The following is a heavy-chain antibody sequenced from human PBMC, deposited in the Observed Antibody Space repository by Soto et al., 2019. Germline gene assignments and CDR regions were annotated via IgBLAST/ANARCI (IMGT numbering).Heavy chain of an antibody. CDR1: GFTFSSYG. Sequence: LRLSCAASGFTFSSYGMHCVRPAPGKGLEWVAVISYDGSNKYYADSVKGRFTISRDNSKNTLYLQMNSLRAEDTAVYYCARVHSSSPRFYYYYGMDVWGQGTTVTVSS. V-gene: IGHV3-30*03. D-gene: IGHD6-13*01. J-gene: IGHJ6*02. CDR2: ISYDGSNK. CDR3: ARVHSSSPRFYYYYGMDV.